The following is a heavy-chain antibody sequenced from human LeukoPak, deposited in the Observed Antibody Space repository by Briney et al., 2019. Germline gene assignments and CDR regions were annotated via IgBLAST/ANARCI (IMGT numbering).Heavy chain of an antibody. D-gene: IGHD1-26*01. V-gene: IGHV4-59*01. CDR3: ARDPVHSGRETGGV. CDR2: IYYSGST. Sequence: PSETLSLTCTVSGGSISSYYWSWIRQPPGKGLEWIGYIYYSGSTNYNPSLKSRVTISVDTSKNQFSLKLSSVTAADTAVYYCARDPVHSGRETGGVWGQGTLVTVSA. J-gene: IGHJ4*02. CDR1: GGSISSYY.